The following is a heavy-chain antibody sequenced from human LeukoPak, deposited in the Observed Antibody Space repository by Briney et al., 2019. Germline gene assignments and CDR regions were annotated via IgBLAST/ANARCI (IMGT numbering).Heavy chain of an antibody. V-gene: IGHV4-4*07. D-gene: IGHD3-10*01. CDR3: ARDRYYYGSESYYFDY. CDR2: IHTRGST. J-gene: IGHJ4*02. CDR1: GGSISSYY. Sequence: PSETLSLTCTVSGGSISSYYWSWIRQPAGKGLEWIGRIHTRGSTNYNPSLKSRVTMSVDTSKNQFSLKLSSVTAADTAVYYCARDRYYYGSESYYFDYWGQGTLVTVSS.